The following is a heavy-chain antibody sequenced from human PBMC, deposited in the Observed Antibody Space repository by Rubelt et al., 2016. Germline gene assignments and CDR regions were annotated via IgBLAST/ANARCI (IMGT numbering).Heavy chain of an antibody. D-gene: IGHD6-19*01. CDR2: IRNDGSNE. Sequence: GGGVAQPGGSLRLSCAASGFTFSSYGMHWVRQAPGKGLEWVAFIRNDGSNEYYAESVKGRFTISRDNSKNTLYLQMNSLRVEDTAVYYCAPPISGYSGGWYVYWGQGTLVTVSS. CDR1: GFTFSSYG. J-gene: IGHJ4*02. V-gene: IGHV3-30*02. CDR3: APPISGYSGGWYVY.